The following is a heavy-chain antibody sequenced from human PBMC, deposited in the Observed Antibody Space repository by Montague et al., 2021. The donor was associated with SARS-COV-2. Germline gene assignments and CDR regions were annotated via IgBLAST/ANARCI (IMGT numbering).Heavy chain of an antibody. V-gene: IGHV3-48*03. D-gene: IGHD2-8*01. J-gene: IGHJ4*02. Sequence: SLRLSCAASGFAFFNFDMAWVRQAPGRGLEWISDISSSGATISYADSLKGRFTISRDNIQNSQYLQMNSLRAEDTAVYYCATNKYCTLHDCLHGRHYFDHWGQGTLVTVSS. CDR3: ATNKYCTLHDCLHGRHYFDH. CDR1: GFAFFNFD. CDR2: ISSSGATI.